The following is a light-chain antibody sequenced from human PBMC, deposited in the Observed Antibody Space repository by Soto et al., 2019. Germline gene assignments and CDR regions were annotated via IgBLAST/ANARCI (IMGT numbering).Light chain of an antibody. CDR3: QQSYSMPRT. CDR1: QTISSW. Sequence: DIQMTQSPSTLSGSVGDRVTITCRASQTISSWLAWYQQKPGKAPKLLIYKASTLKSGVTSRFSGSGSGTDFTVTISSLQPEDFATYYCQQSYSMPRTFGGGIKV. CDR2: KAS. J-gene: IGKJ4*01. V-gene: IGKV1-5*03.